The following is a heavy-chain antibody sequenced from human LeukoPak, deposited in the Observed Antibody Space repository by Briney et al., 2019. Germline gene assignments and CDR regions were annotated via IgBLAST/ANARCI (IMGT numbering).Heavy chain of an antibody. CDR3: ARLLGYSYGNNAFDI. CDR2: IGTAYDT. Sequence: PGGSLRLSCVASGFTFSSYDMHWVRQGTGKGLEWVSAIGTAYDTYYAGSVKGRFTISRENAENSSYLQMNSLRAGDTAVYYCARLLGYSYGNNAFDIWGQGTMVTVSS. D-gene: IGHD5-18*01. V-gene: IGHV3-13*01. CDR1: GFTFSSYD. J-gene: IGHJ3*02.